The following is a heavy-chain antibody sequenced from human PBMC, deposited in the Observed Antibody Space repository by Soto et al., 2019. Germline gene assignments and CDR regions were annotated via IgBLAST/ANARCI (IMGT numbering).Heavy chain of an antibody. CDR3: ARDKGYSGSGSYDTDV. CDR2: IIPILGIA. Sequence: GASVKVSWKASGGTFSSYTISWVRQAPGQGLEWMGRIIPILGIANYAQKFQGRVTITADKSTSTAYMELSSLRSEDTAVYYCARDKGYSGSGSYDTDVWRNGTPVTVSS. CDR1: GGTFSSYT. J-gene: IGHJ6*03. D-gene: IGHD3-10*01. V-gene: IGHV1-69*04.